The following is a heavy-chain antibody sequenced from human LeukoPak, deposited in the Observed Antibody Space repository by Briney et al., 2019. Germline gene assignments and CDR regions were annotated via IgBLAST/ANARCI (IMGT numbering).Heavy chain of an antibody. CDR3: AKDRDRYSYGPSMFDY. D-gene: IGHD5-18*01. J-gene: IGHJ4*02. Sequence: GGTLRLSCAASGFTFSSYGMSWVRQAPGKGLEWVSAISGSGGSTYYADSVKGRFTISRDNSKNTLYLQMNSLRAEDTAVYYCAKDRDRYSYGPSMFDYWGQGTLVTVSS. CDR2: ISGSGGST. V-gene: IGHV3-23*01. CDR1: GFTFSSYG.